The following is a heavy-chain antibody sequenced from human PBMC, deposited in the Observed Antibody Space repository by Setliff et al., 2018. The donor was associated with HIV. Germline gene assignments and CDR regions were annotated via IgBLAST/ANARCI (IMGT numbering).Heavy chain of an antibody. D-gene: IGHD2-15*01. CDR2: IYASGST. CDR3: ARRPIKGYGPFDF. Sequence: SETLSLTCTVSGGSINSGSYYWNWIRQPAGKGLEWIGHIYASGSTNYSPSLKSRVTMSVDTSKNQFSLKLTSVTAADTAVYYCARRPIKGYGPFDFWGPGTLVTVSS. CDR1: GGSINSGSYY. J-gene: IGHJ4*02. V-gene: IGHV4-61*09.